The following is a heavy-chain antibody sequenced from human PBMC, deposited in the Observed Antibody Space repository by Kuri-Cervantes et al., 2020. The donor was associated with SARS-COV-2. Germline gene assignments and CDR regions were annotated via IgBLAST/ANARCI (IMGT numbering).Heavy chain of an antibody. V-gene: IGHV3-23*01. CDR2: ISGSGGST. CDR1: GFTFSSYA. CDR3: ARGENYYYMDV. Sequence: GESLKISCAASGFTFSSYAMSWVRQAPGKGLEWVSAISGSGGSTYYADSVKGRFTISRDNSKNTLYLQMNSLRAEDTAVYYCARGENYYYMDVWGEGTTVTVSS. J-gene: IGHJ6*03.